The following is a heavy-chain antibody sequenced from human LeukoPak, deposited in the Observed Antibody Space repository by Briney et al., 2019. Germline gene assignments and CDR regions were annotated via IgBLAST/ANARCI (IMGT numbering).Heavy chain of an antibody. J-gene: IGHJ4*02. CDR1: GGSINNYY. CDR2: IHDSGNA. CDR3: ARDSEPPGIAVAGPLDY. D-gene: IGHD6-19*01. V-gene: IGHV4-59*12. Sequence: SEALSLTCTVSGGSINNYYWTWIRQPPGKGLEWIGYIHDSGNANYSPSLKSRVTMSVDTSKNQFSLKLSSVTAADTAVYYCARDSEPPGIAVAGPLDYWGQGTLVTVSS.